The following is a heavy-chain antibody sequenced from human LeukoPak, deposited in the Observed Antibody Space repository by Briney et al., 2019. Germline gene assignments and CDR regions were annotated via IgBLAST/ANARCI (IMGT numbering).Heavy chain of an antibody. CDR3: TRDRYGDYEKLVYGMDV. Sequence: SVKVSCKASGGTFSSYAISWVRQAPGQGLEWMGRIIPILGIANYAQKFQGRVTITADKSTSTAYMELSSLRSEDTAVYYCTRDRYGDYEKLVYGMDVWGQGTTVTVSS. V-gene: IGHV1-69*04. CDR2: IIPILGIA. D-gene: IGHD4-17*01. J-gene: IGHJ6*02. CDR1: GGTFSSYA.